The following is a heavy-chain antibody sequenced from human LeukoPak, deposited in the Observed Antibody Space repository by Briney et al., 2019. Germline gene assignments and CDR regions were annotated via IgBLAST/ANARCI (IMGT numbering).Heavy chain of an antibody. V-gene: IGHV3-30*04. CDR1: GFTFDDFA. CDR2: ISYDGSNK. CDR3: ARVRPAAIIDY. J-gene: IGHJ4*02. Sequence: GRSLRLSCVASGFTFDDFAMHWVRQAPGKGLEWVAVISYDGSNKYYADSVKGRFTISRDNSKNTLYLQMNSLRAEDTAVYYCARVRPAAIIDYWGQGTLVTVSS. D-gene: IGHD2-2*01.